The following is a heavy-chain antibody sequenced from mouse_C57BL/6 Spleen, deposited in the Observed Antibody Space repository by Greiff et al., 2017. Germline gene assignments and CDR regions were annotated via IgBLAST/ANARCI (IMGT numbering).Heavy chain of an antibody. V-gene: IGHV5-17*01. J-gene: IGHJ4*01. CDR2: ISSGSSTI. Sequence: EVKLVESGGGLVKPGGSLKLSCAASGFTFSDYGMHWVRQAPEKGLEWVAYISSGSSTIYYADTVKGRFTISRDNAKNNLFLQMTSLRSEDTAMYYCASRYYYGSSLYYAMDYWGQGTSVTVSS. CDR3: ASRYYYGSSLYYAMDY. D-gene: IGHD1-1*01. CDR1: GFTFSDYG.